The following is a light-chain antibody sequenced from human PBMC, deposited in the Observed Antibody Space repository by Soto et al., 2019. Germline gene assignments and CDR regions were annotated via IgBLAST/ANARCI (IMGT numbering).Light chain of an antibody. J-gene: IGLJ1*01. CDR1: SSDVGGYNY. V-gene: IGLV2-14*01. CDR3: RSYTSSSTLGV. Sequence: QSVLTQPASVSGSPGQSITISCTGTSSDVGGYNYVSWYQQHPGKAPKLMIYEVSNRPSGVSNRFSGSKSGNTASLTISWLQAEDEADYYCRSYTSSSTLGVFGTGTKLTVL. CDR2: EVS.